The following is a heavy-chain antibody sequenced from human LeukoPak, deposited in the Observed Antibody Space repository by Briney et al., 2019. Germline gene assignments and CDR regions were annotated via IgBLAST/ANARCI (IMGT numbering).Heavy chain of an antibody. D-gene: IGHD1-26*01. Sequence: PGGSLRLSCAASGFTFSSYWMSWVRQAPGKGLEWVANIKQDGSEKYYVDSVKGRFTVSRDNAKNSLYLQMNSLRAEDTAVYYCAREGIVGAAGDAFDIWGQGTMVTVSS. CDR2: IKQDGSEK. J-gene: IGHJ3*02. CDR3: AREGIVGAAGDAFDI. V-gene: IGHV3-7*01. CDR1: GFTFSSYW.